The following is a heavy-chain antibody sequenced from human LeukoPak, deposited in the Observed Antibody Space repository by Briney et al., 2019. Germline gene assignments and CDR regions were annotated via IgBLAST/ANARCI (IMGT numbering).Heavy chain of an antibody. D-gene: IGHD6-25*01. V-gene: IGHV3-7*01. CDR2: IKEDGSVT. CDR1: GFSFSASW. J-gene: IGHJ4*02. Sequence: PGGSLRLSCAAASGFSFSASWMKWVRQAPGKGLEWVASIKEDGSVTRYVDSVKGRFTISRDNAKNPLFLQMNGLRAEDTAVYYCARDSGYGTYDDWGQGILVTVSS. CDR3: ARDSGYGTYDD.